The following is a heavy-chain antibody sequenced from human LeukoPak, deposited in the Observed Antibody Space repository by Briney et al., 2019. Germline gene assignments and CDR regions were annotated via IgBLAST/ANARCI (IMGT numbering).Heavy chain of an antibody. CDR2: IYYSGST. CDR1: GGSISSYY. V-gene: IGHV4-59*01. CDR3: AGENNWSASNWFDP. Sequence: PSETLSLTCTVSGGSISSYYWSWIRQPPGKGLEWIGYIYYSGSTNYNPSLKSRVTISVDTSKNQFSLKLSSVTAADTAVYYCAGENNWSASNWFDPWGQGTLVTVSS. J-gene: IGHJ5*02. D-gene: IGHD1-1*01.